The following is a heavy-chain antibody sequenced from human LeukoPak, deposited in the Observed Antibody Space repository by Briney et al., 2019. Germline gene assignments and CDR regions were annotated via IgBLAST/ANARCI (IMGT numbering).Heavy chain of an antibody. D-gene: IGHD6-19*01. CDR3: ARFRGYSSGWYGAFDI. CDR1: GYSISSGYY. Sequence: SETLSLTCTVSGYSISSGYYWGWIRQPPGKGLEWIGSIYHSGSTYYNPSLKSRVTISVDTSKNQFSLKLSSVTAADTAVYYCARFRGYSSGWYGAFDIWGQGTMVTVSS. CDR2: IYHSGST. V-gene: IGHV4-38-2*02. J-gene: IGHJ3*02.